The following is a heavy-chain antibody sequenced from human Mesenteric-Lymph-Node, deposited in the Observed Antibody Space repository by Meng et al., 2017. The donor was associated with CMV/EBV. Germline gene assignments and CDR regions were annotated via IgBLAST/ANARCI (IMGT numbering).Heavy chain of an antibody. J-gene: IGHJ2*01. CDR3: ARVRRGKNTISGVTPDWYFDL. V-gene: IGHV4-39*01. CDR2: ICYSGST. D-gene: IGHD3-3*01. Sequence: WIRQPQGKGLECTGSICYSGSTAYHPALQSRGTRSVDTCKSRFSLELSSVTAADTAVYYCARVRRGKNTISGVTPDWYFDLWGRGTLVTVSS.